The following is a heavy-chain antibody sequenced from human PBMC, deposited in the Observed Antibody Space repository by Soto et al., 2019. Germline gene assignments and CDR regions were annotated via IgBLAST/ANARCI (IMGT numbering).Heavy chain of an antibody. D-gene: IGHD4-17*01. CDR1: GFTFSTFA. Sequence: EVQLLESGGGLVQPGGSLRLSCAASGFTFSTFAMSWVRQAPGKGLEWVSGFSGSGGTTYHADSVKGRFTMSRDNAKNSLYLQMNSLRAEDTAVYYCARNTDYGDYYYYYGMDVWGQGTTVTVSS. J-gene: IGHJ6*02. CDR2: FSGSGGTT. V-gene: IGHV3-23*01. CDR3: ARNTDYGDYYYYYGMDV.